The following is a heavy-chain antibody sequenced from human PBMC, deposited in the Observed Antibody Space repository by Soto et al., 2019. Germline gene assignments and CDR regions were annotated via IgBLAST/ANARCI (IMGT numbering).Heavy chain of an antibody. CDR3: ARRRCSNPYCQRNYYAMDH. CDR1: GYTFTDYW. D-gene: IGHD2-8*01. CDR2: IDPIDSYT. Sequence: PGESLKISCKGLGYTFTDYWINWVRQMPGKGLEWMGRIDPIDSYTTYSPSFQGRISLSIDKSIGTAYLQLNGLSASDTAVYYCARRRCSNPYCQRNYYAMDHWGQGTTVTVSS. J-gene: IGHJ6*02. V-gene: IGHV5-10-1*01.